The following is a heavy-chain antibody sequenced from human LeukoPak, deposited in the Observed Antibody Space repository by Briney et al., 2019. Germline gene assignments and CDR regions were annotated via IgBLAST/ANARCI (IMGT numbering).Heavy chain of an antibody. Sequence: GGSLRLSCAASGITFIKYSMTWVRQAPGKGLEWVSAITGSGAFTDYADSVKGRFTISRDNSKNTLYLQMNSLRAEDTAVYYCAKGSESGYSYGYSYYYYMDVWGKGTTVTVSS. D-gene: IGHD5-18*01. J-gene: IGHJ6*03. CDR2: ITGSGAFT. V-gene: IGHV3-23*01. CDR3: AKGSESGYSYGYSYYYYMDV. CDR1: GITFIKYS.